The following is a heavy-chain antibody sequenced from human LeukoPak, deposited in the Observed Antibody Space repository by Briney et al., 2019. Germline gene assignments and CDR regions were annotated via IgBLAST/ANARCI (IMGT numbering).Heavy chain of an antibody. CDR1: GFNFSTYW. Sequence: HPGGSLRLSCAASGFNFSTYWMLWVRQVAGKGLEGVASIKQVGSEKLHVDAVQGRISLSRDNAKASVYPQMNNLSLPDTGGDLCVTDQTGRHPYFFDYWGQGTLVTVSS. CDR3: VTDQTGRHPYFFDY. CDR2: IKQVGSEK. D-gene: IGHD3-10*01. V-gene: IGHV3-7*03. J-gene: IGHJ4*02.